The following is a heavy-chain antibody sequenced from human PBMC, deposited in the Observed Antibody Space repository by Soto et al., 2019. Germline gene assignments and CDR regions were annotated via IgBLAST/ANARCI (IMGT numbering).Heavy chain of an antibody. Sequence: QVQLQESGPGLVKPSETLSLTCTVSGGSISSYYWSWIRQPPGKGLEWIGYIYYSGSTNYNPSLTSRVTIAVDTSKNQFPLKLSSVTAADTAVYYCARDRGFSSGWGNWFDPWGQGTLVTVSS. J-gene: IGHJ5*02. CDR2: IYYSGST. CDR3: ARDRGFSSGWGNWFDP. CDR1: GGSISSYY. V-gene: IGHV4-59*01. D-gene: IGHD6-19*01.